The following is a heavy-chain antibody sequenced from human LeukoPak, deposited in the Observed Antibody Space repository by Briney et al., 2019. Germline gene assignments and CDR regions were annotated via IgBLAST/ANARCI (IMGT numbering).Heavy chain of an antibody. CDR1: GGTFSSYA. V-gene: IGHV1-69*13. CDR2: IIPIFGTA. Sequence: GASVKVSCKASGGTFSSYAISWVRQAPGQGLEWMGGIIPIFGTANYAQKFQGRVTITADESTSTAYMELSSLRSEDTAVYYCARRQTGYSYGLSGYYYGMDVWGQGTTVTVSS. CDR3: ARRQTGYSYGLSGYYYGMDV. J-gene: IGHJ6*02. D-gene: IGHD5-18*01.